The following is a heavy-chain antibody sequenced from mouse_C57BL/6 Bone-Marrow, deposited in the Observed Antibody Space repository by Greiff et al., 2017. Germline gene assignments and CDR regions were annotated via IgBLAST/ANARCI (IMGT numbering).Heavy chain of an antibody. V-gene: IGHV1-19*01. Sequence: EVQLQQSGPVLVKPGASVKMSCKASGYTFTDYYMNWVKQSHGKSLEWIGVINPYNGGTSYNQKFKGKATLTVNNSSSTAYMEIHSLTSEDSAVDYCARSGLLDYAMDYWGQGTSVPVSS. J-gene: IGHJ4*01. D-gene: IGHD2-3*01. CDR2: INPYNGGT. CDR1: GYTFTDYY. CDR3: ARSGLLDYAMDY.